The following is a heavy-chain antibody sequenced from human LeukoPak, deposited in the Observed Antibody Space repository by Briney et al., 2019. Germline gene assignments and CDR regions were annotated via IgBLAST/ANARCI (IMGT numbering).Heavy chain of an antibody. CDR3: ARGTRGSYFDY. D-gene: IGHD3-10*01. J-gene: IGHJ4*02. CDR2: MHTSGST. CDR1: GGSISSSY. Sequence: SETLSLTCSVSGGSISSSYWSWIRQPAGKGLEWIGRMHTSGSTNYNSSLKSRVTMSVDTSKNQFSLKLSSVTAADTAVYYCARGTRGSYFDYWGQGTLVTVSS. V-gene: IGHV4-4*07.